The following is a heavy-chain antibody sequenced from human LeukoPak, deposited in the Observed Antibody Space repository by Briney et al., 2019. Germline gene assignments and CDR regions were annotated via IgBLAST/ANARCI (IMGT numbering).Heavy chain of an antibody. D-gene: IGHD1-26*01. CDR1: GFTFSNYN. Sequence: GGSLRLSCAASGFTFSNYNMNWVRQAPGKGLEWVSGISASGGVTYSAESVRGRFTISRDNSKNTLYLQMNSLRVDDTAAYYCATISGSFEYLDYWGQGTLVTVSS. V-gene: IGHV3-23*01. CDR2: ISASGGVT. CDR3: ATISGSFEYLDY. J-gene: IGHJ4*02.